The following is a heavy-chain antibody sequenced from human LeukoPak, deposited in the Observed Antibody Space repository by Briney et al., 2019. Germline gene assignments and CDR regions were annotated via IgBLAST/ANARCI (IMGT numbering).Heavy chain of an antibody. CDR3: ARVTVTTNDY. Sequence: PGRSLRLSCAASGFTFDDYAMHWVRQAPGKGLEWVSLISGDGGSTYYADSVKGRFTISRDNAKNSLYLQMNSLRDEDTAVYYCARVTVTTNDYWGQGTLVTVSS. V-gene: IGHV3-43*02. D-gene: IGHD4-17*01. J-gene: IGHJ4*02. CDR1: GFTFDDYA. CDR2: ISGDGGST.